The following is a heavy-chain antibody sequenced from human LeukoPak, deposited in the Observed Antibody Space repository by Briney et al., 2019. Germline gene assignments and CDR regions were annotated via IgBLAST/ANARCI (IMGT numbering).Heavy chain of an antibody. V-gene: IGHV3-72*01. J-gene: IGHJ3*02. CDR2: SRNKVNNYTT. Sequence: PGGSLRLSCAASGFTFSDHYIDWVRQAPGKGLEWVGRSRNKVNNYTTEYAASVKDRFTISRDDAENSLYLQMNSLKTEDTAVYYCARDRLYYDSSGYYNTAFDIWGQGTIVTVSS. CDR3: ARDRLYYDSSGYYNTAFDI. CDR1: GFTFSDHY. D-gene: IGHD3-22*01.